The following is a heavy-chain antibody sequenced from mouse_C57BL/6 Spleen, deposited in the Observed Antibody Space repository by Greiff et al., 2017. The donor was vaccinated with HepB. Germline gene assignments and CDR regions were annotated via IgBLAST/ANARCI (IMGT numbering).Heavy chain of an antibody. Sequence: VQLQQSGAELVRPGTSVKVSCKASGYAFTNYLIEWVKQRPGQGLEWIGVINPGSGGTNYNEKFKGKATLTADKSSSTAYMQRSSLTSEDSAVYFWARDGSRENAMDYWGQGTSVTVSS. V-gene: IGHV1-54*01. CDR2: INPGSGGT. J-gene: IGHJ4*01. D-gene: IGHD1-1*01. CDR3: ARDGSRENAMDY. CDR1: GYAFTNYL.